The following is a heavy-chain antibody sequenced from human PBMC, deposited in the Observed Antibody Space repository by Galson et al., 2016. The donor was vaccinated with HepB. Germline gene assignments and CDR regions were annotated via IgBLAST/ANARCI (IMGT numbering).Heavy chain of an antibody. Sequence: TLSLTCGVSGDSISCGGYSWGWIRQPPGQGLQLMGYISDIGSPYLHPSFKGRVTLSTDRSKDQFSLHLNSVTAADTAVYYCGRASGYFDYWGRGILVTVSS. D-gene: IGHD1-26*01. CDR3: GRASGYFDY. CDR2: ISDIGSP. V-gene: IGHV4-30-2*01. J-gene: IGHJ4*02. CDR1: GDSISCGGYS.